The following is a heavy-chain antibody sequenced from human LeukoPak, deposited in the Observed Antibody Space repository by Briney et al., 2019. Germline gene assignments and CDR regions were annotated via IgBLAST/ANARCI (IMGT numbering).Heavy chain of an antibody. J-gene: IGHJ4*02. Sequence: GGSLRLSCAASGFTFSSYAMSWVRQAPGKGLEWVSSISSSSSYIYYADSVKGRFTISRDNAKNSLYLQMNSLRVEDTAVYYCARDQTTGYYYDSSGEKGSFDYWGQGTLVTVSS. D-gene: IGHD3-22*01. V-gene: IGHV3-21*01. CDR1: GFTFSSYA. CDR3: ARDQTTGYYYDSSGEKGSFDY. CDR2: ISSSSSYI.